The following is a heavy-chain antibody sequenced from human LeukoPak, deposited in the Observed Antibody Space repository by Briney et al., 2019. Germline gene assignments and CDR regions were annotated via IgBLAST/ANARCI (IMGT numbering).Heavy chain of an antibody. CDR3: ARDGDAAVRGVNFDY. CDR2: ISYDGSNE. Sequence: GGSLRLSCAASGFTFSSYGMHWVRQAPGKGLEWVAIISYDGSNEYYTDSVKGRFTISRDKTKSTLYLQMNSLRSDDTAVYYCARDGDAAVRGVNFDYWARAPWSPSP. J-gene: IGHJ4*02. CDR1: GFTFSSYG. V-gene: IGHV3-30*03. D-gene: IGHD3-10*01.